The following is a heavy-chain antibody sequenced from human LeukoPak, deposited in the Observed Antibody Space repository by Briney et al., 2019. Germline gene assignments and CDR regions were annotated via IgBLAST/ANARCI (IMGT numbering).Heavy chain of an antibody. CDR2: INHSGST. D-gene: IGHD3-22*01. CDR1: GGSFSGYY. Sequence: SETLSLTCAVYGGSFSGYYWSWIRQPPGKGLEWIGEINHSGSTNYNLSLKSRVTISVDTSKNQFSLKLSSVTAADTAVYYCASTDSSGYYYGYWGQGTLVTVSS. CDR3: ASTDSSGYYYGY. V-gene: IGHV4-34*01. J-gene: IGHJ4*02.